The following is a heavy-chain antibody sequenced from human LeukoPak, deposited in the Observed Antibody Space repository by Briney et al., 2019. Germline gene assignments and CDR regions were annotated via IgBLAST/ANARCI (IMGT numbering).Heavy chain of an antibody. Sequence: SGKVSCKASGGTFSSYAISWVRQAPGQGLEWMGGIITIFDTANYAQKFQGRVTITADESTSTAYIELSSLRSEDTAVYYCARDEAGEGDNWFDPWGQGTLVTVS. J-gene: IGHJ5*02. CDR1: GGTFSSYA. CDR3: ARDEAGEGDNWFDP. V-gene: IGHV1-69*13. D-gene: IGHD7-27*01. CDR2: IITIFDTA.